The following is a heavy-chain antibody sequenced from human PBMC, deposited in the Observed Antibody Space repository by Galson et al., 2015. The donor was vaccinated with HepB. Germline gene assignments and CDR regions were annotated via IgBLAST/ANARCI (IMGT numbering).Heavy chain of an antibody. CDR3: AREDYSSGWYGSGLGNWSDP. V-gene: IGHV3-30*04. D-gene: IGHD6-19*01. CDR2: ISNDGRNK. J-gene: IGHJ5*02. CDR1: GFTFSAYS. Sequence: SLRLSCAASGFTFSAYSIHWVRQAPGKGLEWVAFISNDGRNKNYADSVKGRFTISRAKSKNTVYLQMNSLRAEDTAIYYCAREDYSSGWYGSGLGNWSDPWGQGTLVTVSS.